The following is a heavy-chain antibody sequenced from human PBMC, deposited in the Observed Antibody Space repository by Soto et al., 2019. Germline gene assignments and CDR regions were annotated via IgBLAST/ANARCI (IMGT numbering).Heavy chain of an antibody. CDR3: AHRRCGGGSCYQHFDY. J-gene: IGHJ4*02. CDR1: GFSLSTSGVG. V-gene: IGHV2-5*02. D-gene: IGHD2-15*01. CDR2: IYWDDGK. Sequence: QITLKESGPTLVKPTQTLTLTCTFSGFSLSTSGVGVGWIRQPPGKALEWLALIYWDDGKLYSPSLKSRLTITKEHSKNQVVLTMTNMDPVDTATYYCAHRRCGGGSCYQHFDYWGQGTLVTVSS.